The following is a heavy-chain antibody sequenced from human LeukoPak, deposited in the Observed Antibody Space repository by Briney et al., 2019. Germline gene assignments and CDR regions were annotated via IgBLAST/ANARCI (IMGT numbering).Heavy chain of an antibody. D-gene: IGHD2-2*01. Sequence: SETLSLTCNVSGGSISSYYWSWIRQPPGKGLEWIGYIYYSGSTNYNPSLKSRVTISVDTSKNQFSLKLSSVTAADTAVYYCARELYCSSTSCHGVWFDPWGQGTLVTVSS. CDR2: IYYSGST. CDR3: ARELYCSSTSCHGVWFDP. V-gene: IGHV4-59*01. J-gene: IGHJ5*02. CDR1: GGSISSYY.